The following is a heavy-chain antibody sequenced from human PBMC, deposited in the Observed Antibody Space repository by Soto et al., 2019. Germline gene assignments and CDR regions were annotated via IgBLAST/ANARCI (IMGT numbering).Heavy chain of an antibody. D-gene: IGHD3-22*01. J-gene: IGHJ4*02. CDR2: ISSSSSYI. CDR3: ARGVYYYDSSGYYGY. Sequence: EVQLVESGGGLVKPGGSLRPSCAASGFTFSSYSMNWVRQAPGKGLEWVSSISSSSSYIYYADSVKGRFTISRDNAKNSLYLQMNSLRAEDTAVYYCARGVYYYDSSGYYGYWGQGTLVTVSS. V-gene: IGHV3-21*01. CDR1: GFTFSSYS.